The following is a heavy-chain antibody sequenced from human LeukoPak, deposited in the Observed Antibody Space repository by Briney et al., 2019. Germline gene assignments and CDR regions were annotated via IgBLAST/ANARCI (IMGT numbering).Heavy chain of an antibody. CDR1: GYTFTSYE. CDR2: MNPNRGNT. D-gene: IGHD3-3*01. Sequence: ASVKVSCKASGYTFTSYEINWVRQATGQGLEWMGWMNPNRGNTGHAQKFQGRVTMTRNMSISTAYMEPSSLRSEDTAVYYCARGQVGITISGDRKYYFDSWGQGTLVIVSS. V-gene: IGHV1-8*01. J-gene: IGHJ4*02. CDR3: ARGQVGITISGDRKYYFDS.